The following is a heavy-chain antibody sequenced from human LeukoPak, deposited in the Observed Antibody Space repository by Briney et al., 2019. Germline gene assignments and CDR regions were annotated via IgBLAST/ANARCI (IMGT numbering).Heavy chain of an antibody. CDR1: GYTFTGYY. CDR2: INPNSGGT. CDR3: ARDSSGSMSHWFDP. J-gene: IGHJ5*02. D-gene: IGHD6-19*01. Sequence: ASVKVSCKASGYTFTGYYMHWVRQAPGQGLEWMGWINPNSGGTNYAQKFQGRVTMTRDTSISTAYMELSRLRSDDTAVYYCARDSSGSMSHWFDPWGQGTLVTVSS. V-gene: IGHV1-2*02.